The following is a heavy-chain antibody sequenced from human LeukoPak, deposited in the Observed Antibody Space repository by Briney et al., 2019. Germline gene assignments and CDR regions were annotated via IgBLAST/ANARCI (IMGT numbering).Heavy chain of an antibody. CDR3: ARGHVGTIFGVVIYNWFDP. Sequence: GASVKVSCKASGYTFTSYDINWVRQATGQGLEWMGWMNPNSGNTGYAQKFQGRVTMTRNTSISTAYMELSSLRSEDTAVYYCARGHVGTIFGVVIYNWFDPWGQGTLVTVSS. CDR1: GYTFTSYD. D-gene: IGHD3-3*01. V-gene: IGHV1-8*01. J-gene: IGHJ5*02. CDR2: MNPNSGNT.